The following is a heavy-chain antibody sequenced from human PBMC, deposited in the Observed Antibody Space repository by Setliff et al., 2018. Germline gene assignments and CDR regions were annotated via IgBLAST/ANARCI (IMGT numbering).Heavy chain of an antibody. CDR3: AALMQNQNPIVGAR. CDR1: GFTFSTSA. D-gene: IGHD1-26*01. CDR2: IHYGGGHI. Sequence: GGSLRLSCATSGFTFSTSAMHWLRQSPDNRLEWLAYIHYGGGHIQYADSVKGRFSISRDNSKKTLYLQMSSLRAEDTAVYYCAALMQNQNPIVGARWGRGTLVTVSS. J-gene: IGHJ4*02. V-gene: IGHV3-30*02.